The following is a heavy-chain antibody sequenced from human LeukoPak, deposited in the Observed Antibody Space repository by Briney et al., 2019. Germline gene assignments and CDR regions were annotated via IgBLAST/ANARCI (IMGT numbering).Heavy chain of an antibody. CDR1: GFTSSDYY. J-gene: IGHJ5*02. V-gene: IGHV3-11*01. CDR3: VRDRSQYYDILTGINWFDP. D-gene: IGHD3-9*01. Sequence: PGGSLRLSCAASGFTSSDYYMSWIRQAPGKGLEWVSYISSSGSTIYYADSVKGRFTISRDNAKNSLYLQMNSLRAEDTAVYYCVRDRSQYYDILTGINWFDPWGQGTLVTVSS. CDR2: ISSSGSTI.